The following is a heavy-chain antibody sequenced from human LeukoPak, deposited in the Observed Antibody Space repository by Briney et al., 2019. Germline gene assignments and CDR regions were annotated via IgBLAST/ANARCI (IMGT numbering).Heavy chain of an antibody. D-gene: IGHD6-13*01. CDR2: IYHSGST. V-gene: IGHV4-38-2*01. CDR1: GYSISSGYY. J-gene: IGHJ4*02. Sequence: PSETLSLTCAVSGYSISSGYYCGWIRQPPGKGLEWIGSIYHSGSTYYNPSLKSRVTISVDTSKNQFSLKLSSVTAADAAVYYCARQQLAEIDYWGQATLVTVSS. CDR3: ARQQLAEIDY.